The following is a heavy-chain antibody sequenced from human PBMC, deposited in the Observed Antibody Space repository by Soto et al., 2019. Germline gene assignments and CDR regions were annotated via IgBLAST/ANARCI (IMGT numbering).Heavy chain of an antibody. D-gene: IGHD3-10*01. CDR3: AILGGYGSGSYYAYYYYGMDV. Sequence: QVQLVESGGGVVQPGRSLRLSCAASGFTFSSYGMHWVRQAPGKGLEWVAVIWYDGSNKYYADSVKGRFTISRDNSKNTLYLQMNSLRAEDTAVYYCAILGGYGSGSYYAYYYYGMDVWGQGTTVTVSS. CDR2: IWYDGSNK. J-gene: IGHJ6*02. V-gene: IGHV3-33*01. CDR1: GFTFSSYG.